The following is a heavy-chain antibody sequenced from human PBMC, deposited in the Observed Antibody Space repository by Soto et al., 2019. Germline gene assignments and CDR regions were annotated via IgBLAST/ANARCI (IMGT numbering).Heavy chain of an antibody. V-gene: IGHV4-39*01. CDR2: IYYSGNT. CDR1: GDSITSNHHY. CDR3: GSSYCGGGPCFDTFFAY. D-gene: IGHD2-21*01. J-gene: IGHJ4*02. Sequence: QLQLQESGPGLVKPSETLSLTCTVSGDSITSNHHYWGWIRQPPGKGLEWIGSIYYSGNTYYSPXLERRVNISVDXSXDXXYLRLTSVPAADVDVSDCGSSYCGGGPCFDTFFAYWGQGAQVTVSS.